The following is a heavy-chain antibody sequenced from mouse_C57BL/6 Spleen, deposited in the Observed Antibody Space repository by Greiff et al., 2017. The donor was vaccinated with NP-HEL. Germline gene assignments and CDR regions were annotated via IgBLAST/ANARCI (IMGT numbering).Heavy chain of an antibody. CDR3: ARTDCYQGYFDY. D-gene: IGHD2-3*01. Sequence: QVQLQQPGAELVKPGASVKMSCKASGYTFTSYWITWVKQRPGQGLEWIGDIYPGSGSTNYNEKFKSKATLTVDQSSSTAYMQLNSLTSEDSAVYYCARTDCYQGYFDYWGQGTTLTVSS. V-gene: IGHV1-55*01. CDR2: IYPGSGST. CDR1: GYTFTSYW. J-gene: IGHJ2*01.